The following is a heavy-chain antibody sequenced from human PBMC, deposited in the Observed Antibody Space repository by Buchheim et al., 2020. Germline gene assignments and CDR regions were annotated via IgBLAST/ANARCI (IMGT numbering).Heavy chain of an antibody. J-gene: IGHJ4*02. D-gene: IGHD3-22*01. CDR2: LSSGSSTI. V-gene: IGHV3-48*02. Sequence: EVQLVESGGGLVQPGGSLRLSCAASGFTFSTYSMNWVRQAPGKGLEWVSYLSSGSSTIYYADSVEGRFPISRDNAQNSLYLQMNSLKDEDTAVYYCARGGYFYFDSWGQGTL. CDR3: ARGGYFYFDS. CDR1: GFTFSTYS.